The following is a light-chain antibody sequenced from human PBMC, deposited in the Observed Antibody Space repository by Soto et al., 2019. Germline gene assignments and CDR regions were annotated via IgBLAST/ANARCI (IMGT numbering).Light chain of an antibody. CDR1: SSDVGGYNY. Sequence: QSVLTQPASVSGSPGQSITISCTGTSSDVGGYNYVAWYQQHPGKAPNLIIFDVSNRPSGVSNPFSGSKYGNSASLAISGLQAEGGAEDYWRSYTGNNNPVVFGGGPKLTVL. CDR3: RSYTGNNNPVV. J-gene: IGLJ2*01. CDR2: DVS. V-gene: IGLV2-14*01.